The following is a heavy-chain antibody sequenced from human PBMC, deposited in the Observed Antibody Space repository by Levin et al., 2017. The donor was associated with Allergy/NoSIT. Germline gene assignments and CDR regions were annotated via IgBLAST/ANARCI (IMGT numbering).Heavy chain of an antibody. Sequence: GESLKISCAASGFTFSSYAMSWVRQAPGKGLEWVSAISGSGGSTYYADSVKGRFTISRDNSKNTLYLQMNSLRAEDTAVYYCAKERRAYCSGGSCYSGYWGQGTLVTVSS. CDR3: AKERRAYCSGGSCYSGY. J-gene: IGHJ4*02. CDR2: ISGSGGST. CDR1: GFTFSSYA. V-gene: IGHV3-23*01. D-gene: IGHD2-15*01.